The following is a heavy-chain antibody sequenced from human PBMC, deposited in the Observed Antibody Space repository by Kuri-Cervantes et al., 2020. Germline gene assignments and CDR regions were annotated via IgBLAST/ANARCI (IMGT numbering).Heavy chain of an antibody. CDR2: ISYDGSNK. D-gene: IGHD3-10*01. Sequence: LSLTCAASGFTFSSYAMSWVRQAPGKGLEWVAVISYDGSNKYYADSVKGRFTISRDNSKNTLYLQMNSLRAEDTAVYYCARVRDPDYYGSGSYTNWGQGTLVTVSS. V-gene: IGHV3-30*03. CDR3: ARVRDPDYYGSGSYTN. CDR1: GFTFSSYA. J-gene: IGHJ4*02.